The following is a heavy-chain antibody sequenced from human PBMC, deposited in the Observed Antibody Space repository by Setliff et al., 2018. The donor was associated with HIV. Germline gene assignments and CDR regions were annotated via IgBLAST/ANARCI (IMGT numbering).Heavy chain of an antibody. D-gene: IGHD2-15*01. V-gene: IGHV4-4*07. J-gene: IGHJ1*01. CDR1: GGSISSYY. CDR2: IYFSGRT. Sequence: SSETLSLTCTVSGGSISSYYWSWIRQPPGKGLEWIGRIYFSGRTNYNPSLKSRIKMSIDTSKNQFSLNLSSVTAADTATYFCARDPYCSGDGCFRYYQHWGRGTLVTVSS. CDR3: ARDPYCSGDGCFRYYQH.